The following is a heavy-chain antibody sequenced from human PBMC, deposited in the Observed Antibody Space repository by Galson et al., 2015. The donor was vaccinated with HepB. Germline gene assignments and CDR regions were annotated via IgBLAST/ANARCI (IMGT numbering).Heavy chain of an antibody. CDR3: ARGRRLGRLELHKNFDY. J-gene: IGHJ4*02. V-gene: IGHV1-18*01. D-gene: IGHD1-7*01. Sequence: SVKVSCKASGYTFTSYGISWVRQAPGQGLEWMGWISAYNGNTNYAQKLQGRVTMTTDTSTSTAYMELRSLRSDDTAVYYCARGRRLGRLELHKNFDYWGQGTLVTVSS. CDR1: GYTFTSYG. CDR2: ISAYNGNT.